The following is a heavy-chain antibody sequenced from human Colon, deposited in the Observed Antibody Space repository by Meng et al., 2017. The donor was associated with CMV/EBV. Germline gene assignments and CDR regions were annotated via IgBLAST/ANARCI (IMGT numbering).Heavy chain of an antibody. CDR3: ARGLGHTSNNSHDY. CDR2: IYYSGSA. CDR1: GDSIRSHY. J-gene: IGHJ4*02. Sequence: SETLSLTCTVSGDSIRSHYWSWIRQPPGKGLEWMGYIYYSGSATYSPSLRSLITISVDTSKNQFSLNLRSVTAAATAMYFCARGLGHTSNNSHDYWGQGTLVTVSS. D-gene: IGHD2-2*01. V-gene: IGHV4-59*11.